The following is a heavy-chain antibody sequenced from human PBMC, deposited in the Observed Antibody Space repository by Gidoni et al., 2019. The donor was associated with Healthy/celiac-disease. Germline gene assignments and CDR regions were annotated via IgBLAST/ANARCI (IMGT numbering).Heavy chain of an antibody. J-gene: IGHJ6*03. Sequence: QVQLVESGGGVVQPGGSLRLSCAASGFTFSSYGMHWVRQAPGKGLEWVAFIRYDGSNKYYADSVKGRFTISRDNSKNTLYLQMNSLRAEDTAVYYCAKDGYDILTGYYYYYYYMDVWGKGTTVTVSS. CDR1: GFTFSSYG. CDR3: AKDGYDILTGYYYYYYYMDV. V-gene: IGHV3-30*02. CDR2: IRYDGSNK. D-gene: IGHD3-9*01.